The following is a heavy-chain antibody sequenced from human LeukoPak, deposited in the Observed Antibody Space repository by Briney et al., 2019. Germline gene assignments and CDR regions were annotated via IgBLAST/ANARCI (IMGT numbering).Heavy chain of an antibody. J-gene: IGHJ4*02. Sequence: GGSLRLSCAGSGFTFSTYAMSWVRQAPGKGLEWVSSINSNGGRTYYADSVKGRFTISRDNSKNTLYLQMNSLRAEDAAVYFCAKAPVTSCRGAYCYPFDSWGQGSLVTVSS. CDR3: AKAPVTSCRGAYCYPFDS. V-gene: IGHV3-23*01. CDR2: INSNGGRT. D-gene: IGHD2-21*01. CDR1: GFTFSTYA.